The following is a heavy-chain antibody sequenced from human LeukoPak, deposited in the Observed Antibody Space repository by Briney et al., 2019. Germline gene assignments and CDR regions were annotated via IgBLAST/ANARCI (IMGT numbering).Heavy chain of an antibody. D-gene: IGHD2-21*02. J-gene: IGHJ4*02. CDR2: ISAYNGNT. V-gene: IGHV1-18*01. CDR1: GYTFTSYG. CDR3: ARDCGGDCYSSGIDY. Sequence: ASVKVSCKASGYTFTSYGISWVRQAPGQGLEWMGWISAYNGNTNYAQKLQGRVTTTTDTSTSTAYMELRSLRSDDTAVYYCARDCGGDCYSSGIDYWGQGTLVTVSS.